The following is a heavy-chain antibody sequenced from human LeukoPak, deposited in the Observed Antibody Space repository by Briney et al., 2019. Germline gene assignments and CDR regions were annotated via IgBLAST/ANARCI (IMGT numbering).Heavy chain of an antibody. D-gene: IGHD3-16*01. CDR2: INWNGGST. V-gene: IGHV3-20*04. J-gene: IGHJ4*02. Sequence: ETLSLTCTVSGGSISSYYWSWIRQPPGKGLEWVSGINWNGGSTGYADSVKGRFTIPRDNAKNSLYLQMNSLRAEDTALYYCAREHPLILAFDYWGQGTLVTVSS. CDR1: GGSISSYY. CDR3: AREHPLILAFDY.